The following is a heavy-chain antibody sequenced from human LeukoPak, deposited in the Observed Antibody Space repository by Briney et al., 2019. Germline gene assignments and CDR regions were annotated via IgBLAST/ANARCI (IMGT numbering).Heavy chain of an antibody. J-gene: IGHJ4*02. D-gene: IGHD3-9*01. CDR2: INPSGGST. CDR1: GYTFTSYY. CDR3: ARAEDILTGYYTEGYYFDY. V-gene: IGHV1-46*01. Sequence: ASVKVSCKAPGYTFTSYYMHWVRQAPGQGLEWMGIINPSGGSTSYAQKFQGRVTMTRDTSTSTVYMELSSLRSEDTAVYYCARAEDILTGYYTEGYYFDYWGQGTLVTVSS.